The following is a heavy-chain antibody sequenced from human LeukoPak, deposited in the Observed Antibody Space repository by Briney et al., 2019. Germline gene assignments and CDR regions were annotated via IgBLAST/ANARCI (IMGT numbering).Heavy chain of an antibody. CDR3: ASTKLELLRDYYYGMDV. CDR1: GGSISSYY. CDR2: IYYSGST. J-gene: IGHJ6*02. D-gene: IGHD1-7*01. V-gene: IGHV4-59*08. Sequence: SETLSLTCTVSGGSISSYYWSLIRQPPGKGLEWIGYIYYSGSTNYNPSLKSRVTISVDTSKNQFSLKLSSVTAADTAVYYCASTKLELLRDYYYGMDVWGQGTTVTVSS.